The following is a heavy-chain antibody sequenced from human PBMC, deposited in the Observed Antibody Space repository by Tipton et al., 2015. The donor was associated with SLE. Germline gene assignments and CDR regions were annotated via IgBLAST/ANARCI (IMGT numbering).Heavy chain of an antibody. V-gene: IGHV4-39*01. CDR1: GGSISSSSYY. CDR2: IYYSGST. Sequence: TLSLTCTVSGGSISSSSYYWGWIRQPPGKGLEWIGSIYYSGSTYYNPSLKSRVTISVDTPKNQFSLKLSSVTAADTAVYYCARRVRSAAGTSDYWGQGTLVTVSS. J-gene: IGHJ4*02. D-gene: IGHD6-13*01. CDR3: ARRVRSAAGTSDY.